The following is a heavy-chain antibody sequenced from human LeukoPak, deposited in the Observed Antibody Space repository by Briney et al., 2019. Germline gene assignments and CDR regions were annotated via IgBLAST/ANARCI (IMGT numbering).Heavy chain of an antibody. CDR1: GFTFSSYG. Sequence: GGSLRLSCAASGFTFSSYGMHWVRQAPGKGLEWVAVISYDGSNKYYADSVKGRFTISRDNPKNTLYLQMNSLRAEDTAVYYCAKDRDYGGNFFLDAFDIWGQGTMVTVSS. D-gene: IGHD4-23*01. J-gene: IGHJ3*02. CDR2: ISYDGSNK. CDR3: AKDRDYGGNFFLDAFDI. V-gene: IGHV3-30*18.